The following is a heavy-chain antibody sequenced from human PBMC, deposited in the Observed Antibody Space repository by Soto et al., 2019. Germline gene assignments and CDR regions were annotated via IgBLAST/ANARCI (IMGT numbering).Heavy chain of an antibody. CDR3: SIYNNGWY. D-gene: IGHD6-19*01. V-gene: IGHV3-15*07. J-gene: IGHJ4*02. Sequence: EIQLVESGGGLVTSGGSLRLSCAASGLTFSNAWMHWVRQAPGKGLEWVGRVRGTSDGGTADYGAPVKGRFSISRDDSKNTVYLQMNILEAEDTAVYYCSIYNNGWYWGQGTLVTVSS. CDR2: VRGTSDGGTA. CDR1: GLTFSNAW.